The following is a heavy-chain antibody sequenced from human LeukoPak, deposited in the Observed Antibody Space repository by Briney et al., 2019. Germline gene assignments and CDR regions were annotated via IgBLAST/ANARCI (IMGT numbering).Heavy chain of an antibody. J-gene: IGHJ1*01. CDR3: ARGRFLEWFQEHPFAY. Sequence: TGGSLRLSCAASGFTFSRYWMHWVRQAPGKGLVWVSRIISDDRTTNYADSVRGRFTISRDNAKNTLYLQMNSLRVEDTAVYYCARGRFLEWFQEHPFAYWGQGTLVTVSS. CDR1: GFTFSRYW. V-gene: IGHV3-74*01. D-gene: IGHD3-3*01. CDR2: IISDDRTT.